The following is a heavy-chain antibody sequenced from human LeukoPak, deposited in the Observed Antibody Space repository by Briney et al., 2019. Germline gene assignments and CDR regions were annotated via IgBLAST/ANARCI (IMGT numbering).Heavy chain of an antibody. D-gene: IGHD5-18*01. CDR2: VSGSGGYT. Sequence: PGGSLRLSCAASGFSFSTYAMTWVRQAPGGGLEWVSTVSGSGGYTYYADSVKGRFTISRDNSKNTMDLQMNSLRAEDTAVYYCAKVPRGYAYYFDYWGQGTLVTVSS. CDR3: AKVPRGYAYYFDY. J-gene: IGHJ4*02. V-gene: IGHV3-23*01. CDR1: GFSFSTYA.